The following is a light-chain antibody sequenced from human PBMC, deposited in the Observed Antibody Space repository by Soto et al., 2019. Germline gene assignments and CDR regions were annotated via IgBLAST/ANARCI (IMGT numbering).Light chain of an antibody. CDR1: QSVSSY. Sequence: EIVLTQSPATLSLSPGERATLSCRASQSVSSYLAWYQQKPGQPPRLLIYDASKRATGIPARFSSLEPEDFAVYYCQQRSNWPPTWTFGQGTRVEIK. CDR3: QQRSNWPPTWT. J-gene: IGKJ1*01. V-gene: IGKV3-11*01. CDR2: DAS.